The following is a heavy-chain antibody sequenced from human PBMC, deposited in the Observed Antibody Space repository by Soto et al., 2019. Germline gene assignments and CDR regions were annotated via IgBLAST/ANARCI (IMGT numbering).Heavy chain of an antibody. D-gene: IGHD3-10*01. Sequence: PGGSLRLSCAASGFTFSSYGMHWVRQAPGKGLEWVAVISYDGSNKYYADSVKGRFTISRDNSKNTLYLQMNSLRAEDTAVYYCAKNSGWFNTWGQGALVTVSS. CDR3: AKNSGWFNT. CDR2: ISYDGSNK. J-gene: IGHJ5*02. CDR1: GFTFSSYG. V-gene: IGHV3-30*18.